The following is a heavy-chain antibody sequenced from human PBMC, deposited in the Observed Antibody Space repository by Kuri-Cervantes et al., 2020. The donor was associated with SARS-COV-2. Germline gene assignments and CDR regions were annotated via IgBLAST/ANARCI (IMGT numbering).Heavy chain of an antibody. CDR1: GITVSNNY. J-gene: IGHJ5*02. Sequence: ETLSLTCAASGITVSNNYMTWVRQAPGKGLEWVPVIYSGGSTFYADSVKGRFTISRDNSKNTLYLQMNSLTAEDTAVYFCARETRGWFDPWGQGALVTVSS. CDR3: ARETRGWFDP. V-gene: IGHV3-66*02. CDR2: IYSGGST.